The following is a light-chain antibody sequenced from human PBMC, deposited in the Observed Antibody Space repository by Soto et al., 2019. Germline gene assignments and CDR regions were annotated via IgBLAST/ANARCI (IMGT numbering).Light chain of an antibody. J-gene: IGLJ3*02. Sequence: QSVLTQPPSMSGAPGQRVTMSCTGSSSNLGAGYDSHWYQRLPGAATKLLIYDNTHRPSGVTKRFSCSKSGTSAALAITGGLADGEAAYYYRSSGSGIRGPWVFGGGTKLTVL. V-gene: IGLV1-40*01. CDR3: RSSGSGIRGPWV. CDR1: SSNLGAGYD. CDR2: DNT.